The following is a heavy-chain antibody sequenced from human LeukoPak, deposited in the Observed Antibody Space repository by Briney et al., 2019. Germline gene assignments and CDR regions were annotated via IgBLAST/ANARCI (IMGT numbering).Heavy chain of an antibody. D-gene: IGHD5-24*01. Sequence: GGSLRLYCAASGFTFNSYAMIWVRQAPGKGLESISSISTTGDRTYYADSVKGRFAISRDNSKNTLYLQMNSLRAEDTAVYYCAKILERELQYYYYGMDVWGQGTSVTVSS. CDR3: AKILERELQYYYYGMDV. CDR2: ISTTGDRT. J-gene: IGHJ6*02. CDR1: GFTFNSYA. V-gene: IGHV3-23*01.